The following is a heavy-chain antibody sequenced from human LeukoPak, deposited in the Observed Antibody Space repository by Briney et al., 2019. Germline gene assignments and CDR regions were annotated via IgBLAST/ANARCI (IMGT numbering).Heavy chain of an antibody. CDR2: ISGSGGST. Sequence: PGGSLRLSCVASGFTFSSYSMSWVRHAPGKGMEWVSAISGSGGSTYYADSVKGRFTISRDNSKNTLYLQMNGLRAEDTAVYYCAKDGSAVRWAYGMDVWGQGTTVTVSS. CDR1: GFTFSSYS. J-gene: IGHJ6*02. V-gene: IGHV3-23*01. CDR3: AKDGSAVRWAYGMDV. D-gene: IGHD4-23*01.